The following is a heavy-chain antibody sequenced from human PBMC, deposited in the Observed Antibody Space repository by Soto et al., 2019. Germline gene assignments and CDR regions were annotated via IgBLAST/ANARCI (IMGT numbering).Heavy chain of an antibody. D-gene: IGHD3-22*01. CDR1: GFTFSSYS. J-gene: IGHJ6*02. CDR3: ARSYYDSSASYASYGMDV. V-gene: IGHV3-48*01. CDR2: ISASRRTL. Sequence: PGGSLRLSCGASGFTFSSYSMNWVRQAPGKGLEWISHISASRRTLFYADSVKGRFTISRDNAKNSLYLQMNSLRAEDTAVYYCARSYYDSSASYASYGMDVWGQGTTVTVSS.